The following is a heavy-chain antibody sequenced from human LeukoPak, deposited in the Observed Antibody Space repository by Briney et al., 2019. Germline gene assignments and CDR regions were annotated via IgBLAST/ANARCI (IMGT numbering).Heavy chain of an antibody. CDR1: GGSFSGYY. J-gene: IGHJ5*02. Sequence: PSETLSLTCAVYGGSFSGYYWSWIRQPPGKGLEWIGEISHSGSTNYNPSLKSRVTISVDTSKNQFSLKLSSVTAADTAVYYCAREMIAAAGSWFDPWGQGTLVTVSS. D-gene: IGHD6-13*01. CDR2: ISHSGST. V-gene: IGHV4-34*01. CDR3: AREMIAAAGSWFDP.